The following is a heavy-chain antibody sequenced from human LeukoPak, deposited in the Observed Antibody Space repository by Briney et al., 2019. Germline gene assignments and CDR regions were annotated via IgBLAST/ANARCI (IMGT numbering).Heavy chain of an antibody. Sequence: GASVKVSCKASGYTFTSYDINWVRQAPGQRLEWMGWINAGNGNTKYSQEFQGRVTITRDTSASTVYMELSSLRSEDTAVYYCARSEGYRHFDYWGQGTLVTVSS. J-gene: IGHJ4*02. V-gene: IGHV1-3*03. CDR1: GYTFTSYD. CDR2: INAGNGNT. CDR3: ARSEGYRHFDY. D-gene: IGHD2-15*01.